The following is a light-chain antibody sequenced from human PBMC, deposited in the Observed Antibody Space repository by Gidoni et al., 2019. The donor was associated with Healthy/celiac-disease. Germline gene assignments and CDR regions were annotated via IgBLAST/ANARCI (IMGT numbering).Light chain of an antibody. CDR2: GNS. CDR3: QSYDSSLSALYV. CDR1: SSNIGAGYD. Sequence: SVLTQPPPVSGAPGQRVTLSCTGSSSNIGAGYDVRWYQQLPGSAPKLLIYGNSNRPSGVPDRFSGSKSGTSASLAITGLQAEEEADYFCQSYDSSLSALYVFGTGTKVTVL. J-gene: IGLJ1*01. V-gene: IGLV1-40*01.